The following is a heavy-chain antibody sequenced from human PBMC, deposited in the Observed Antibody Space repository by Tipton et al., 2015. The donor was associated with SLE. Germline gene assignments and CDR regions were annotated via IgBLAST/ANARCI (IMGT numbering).Heavy chain of an antibody. V-gene: IGHV3-74*01. Sequence: SLRLSCAASGFTFSSYWMHWVRQAPGKGLVWVSRINSDGSSTSYADSVKGRFTISRDNAKNTLYLQMNSLRAEDTAVYYCASNSLRYSYVFDYWGQGTLVTVSS. J-gene: IGHJ4*02. CDR1: GFTFSSYW. CDR3: ASNSLRYSYVFDY. D-gene: IGHD5-18*01. CDR2: INSDGSST.